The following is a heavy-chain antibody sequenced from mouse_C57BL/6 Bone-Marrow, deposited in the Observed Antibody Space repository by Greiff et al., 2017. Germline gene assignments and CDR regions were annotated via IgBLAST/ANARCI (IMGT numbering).Heavy chain of an antibody. CDR3: ARSYYGSSADWYFDV. D-gene: IGHD1-1*01. CDR2: INPNNGGT. V-gene: IGHV1-18*01. J-gene: IGHJ1*03. CDR1: GYPFPTYT. Sequence: FQLQRSEPGLVKPGASVKIPCKPSGYPFPTYTWAGVKRGLEKSLEWIGDINPNNGGTIYNQKFKGKATLTVDKSSSTAYMELRSLTSEDTAVYYCARSYYGSSADWYFDVWGTGTTVTVSS.